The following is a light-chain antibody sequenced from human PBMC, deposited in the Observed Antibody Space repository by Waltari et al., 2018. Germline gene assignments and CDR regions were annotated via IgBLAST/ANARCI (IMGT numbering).Light chain of an antibody. CDR2: EDS. J-gene: IGLJ3*02. Sequence: NFMLTQPHSVSESPGKTEIMSCTRSSGSTASNYVQWYQQRPGRATTSVIYEDSQEPPGGLDRFSGSIDRSSNSAALTISGLKTEDEPDYCCQSFDDNDKVFGGGTKVTVL. V-gene: IGLV6-57*04. CDR1: SGSTASNY. CDR3: QSFDDNDKV.